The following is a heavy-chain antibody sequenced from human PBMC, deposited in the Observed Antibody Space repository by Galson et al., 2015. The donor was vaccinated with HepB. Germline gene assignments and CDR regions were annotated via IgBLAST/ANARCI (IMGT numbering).Heavy chain of an antibody. CDR3: ARRYGATVTAALYWYFDL. J-gene: IGHJ2*01. CDR2: IYPGDSDT. D-gene: IGHD2-21*02. CDR1: GHRFNNYW. Sequence: QSGAEVKKPGESLKISCKGSGHRFNNYWIGWVRQMPGKGLEWMGIIYPGDSDTRYSPSFQGQVTISADRSTSTAYLQWSSLKASDTAMYYCARRYGATVTAALYWYFDLWGRGTLVTVSS. V-gene: IGHV5-51*01.